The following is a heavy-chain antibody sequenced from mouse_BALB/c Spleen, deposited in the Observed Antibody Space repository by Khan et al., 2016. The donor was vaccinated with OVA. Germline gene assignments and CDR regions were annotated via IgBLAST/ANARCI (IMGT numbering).Heavy chain of an antibody. CDR3: AASILFYFSMDY. CDR2: INPSTGYT. CDR1: GYTFTSYY. Sequence: QVQLKQSGPELAKPSASVKISCKASGYTFTSYYMHWVKQRPGQGLEGIGYINPSTGYTEYNPKFKDRATLTTDKSSSTAYMQLSSLTTEDSAVYYCAASILFYFSMDYWGQGTSVTVSS. D-gene: IGHD1-1*01. V-gene: IGHV1-4*01. J-gene: IGHJ4*01.